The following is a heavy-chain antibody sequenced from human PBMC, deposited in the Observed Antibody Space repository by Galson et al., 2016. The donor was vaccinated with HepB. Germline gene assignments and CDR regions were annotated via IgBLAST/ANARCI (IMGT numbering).Heavy chain of an antibody. D-gene: IGHD6-25*01. V-gene: IGHV4-59*01. J-gene: IGHJ5*02. CDR3: ARVVSGLFDP. Sequence: ETLSLTCTASGDSISSYYWTWIRQPPGKGLEWIGHIYYTGNTNYNPSLQSRVTMSLERSKNQFSLKMSSVTTADTAVYYCARVVSGLFDPWGQGTLVAVSS. CDR2: IYYTGNT. CDR1: GDSISSYY.